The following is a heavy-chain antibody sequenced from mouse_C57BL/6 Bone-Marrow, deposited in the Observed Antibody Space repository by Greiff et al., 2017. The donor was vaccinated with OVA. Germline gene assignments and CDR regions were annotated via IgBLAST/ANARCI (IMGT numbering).Heavy chain of an antibody. D-gene: IGHD1-1*01. Sequence: EVQGVESGGGLVQPGGSLKLSCAASGFTFSDYGMAWVRQAPRKGPEWVAFISNLAYSIYYADTVTGRFTISRENAKNTLYLEMSSLRSEDTAMYYCARRYYGHWYFDVWGTGTTVTVSS. V-gene: IGHV5-15*01. J-gene: IGHJ1*03. CDR1: GFTFSDYG. CDR2: ISNLAYSI. CDR3: ARRYYGHWYFDV.